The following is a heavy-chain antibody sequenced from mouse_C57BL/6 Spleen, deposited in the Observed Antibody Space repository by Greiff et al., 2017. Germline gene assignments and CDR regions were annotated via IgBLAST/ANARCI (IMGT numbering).Heavy chain of an antibody. CDR3: IHSNWDAWFAY. Sequence: EVKVEESGGGLVQPGGSMKLSCVASGFTFSNYWMNWVRQSPEKGLEWVAQISLKCDNYATHYAESVKGRFTISRDDSKSSVYLHMNKVRAEDTGIYYCIHSNWDAWFAYWGQGTLVTVSA. D-gene: IGHD4-1*01. CDR2: ISLKCDNYAT. CDR1: GFTFSNYW. V-gene: IGHV6-3*01. J-gene: IGHJ3*01.